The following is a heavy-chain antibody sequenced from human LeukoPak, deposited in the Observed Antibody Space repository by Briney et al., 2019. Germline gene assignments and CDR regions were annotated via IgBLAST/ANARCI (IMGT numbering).Heavy chain of an antibody. CDR3: ARPSDYGDYVGYFDY. V-gene: IGHV3-30-3*01. CDR2: ISYDGSNK. Sequence: PGGSLRLSCVASGFTFSSYAMHWVRQAPGKGLEWVAVISYDGSNKYYADSVKGRFTISRDNSKNTLYLQMNSLRAEDTAVYYCARPSDYGDYVGYFDYWGQGTLVTVSS. J-gene: IGHJ4*02. D-gene: IGHD4-17*01. CDR1: GFTFSSYA.